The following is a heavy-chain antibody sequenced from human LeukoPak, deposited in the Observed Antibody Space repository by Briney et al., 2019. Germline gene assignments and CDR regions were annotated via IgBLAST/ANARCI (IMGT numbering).Heavy chain of an antibody. J-gene: IGHJ4*02. CDR1: GYTFTSYD. V-gene: IGHV1-8*01. CDR2: MNPNSGNT. D-gene: IGHD3-16*02. CDR3: AGSPNYDYVWGSYRQYYFDY. Sequence: GASVKVSCKASGYTFTSYDINWVRQATGQGLEWMGWMNPNSGNTGYAQKFQGRVTMTRNTSISTAYMELSSLRSEDTAVYYCAGSPNYDYVWGSYRQYYFDYWGQGTLVTVSS.